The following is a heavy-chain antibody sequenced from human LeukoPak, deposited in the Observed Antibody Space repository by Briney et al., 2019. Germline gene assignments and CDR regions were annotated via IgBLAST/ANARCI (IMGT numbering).Heavy chain of an antibody. J-gene: IGHJ3*02. CDR3: ASSSGWLKGDAFDI. Sequence: ASVKVSCQASGYTFTSYGISWVRQAPGQGLEWMGWISAYNGNTNYAQKLQGRVTMTTDTCTSTAYMELRSLRSDDTAVYYCASSSGWLKGDAFDIWGQGTMVTVSS. D-gene: IGHD6-19*01. CDR1: GYTFTSYG. V-gene: IGHV1-18*01. CDR2: ISAYNGNT.